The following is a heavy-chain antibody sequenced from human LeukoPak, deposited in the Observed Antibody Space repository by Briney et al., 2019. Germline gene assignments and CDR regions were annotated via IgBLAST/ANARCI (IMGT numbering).Heavy chain of an antibody. CDR3: AREPPIRQRYYYYGMDV. D-gene: IGHD6-25*01. V-gene: IGHV1-18*01. J-gene: IGHJ6*02. Sequence: GASVKVSCKASGYTFTSYGISWVRQAAGQGLEWMGWISAYNGNTNYAQKRQGRVTMTTDTSTSTAYMELRSLRSDDTAVYYCAREPPIRQRYYYYGMDVWGQGTTVTVSS. CDR1: GYTFTSYG. CDR2: ISAYNGNT.